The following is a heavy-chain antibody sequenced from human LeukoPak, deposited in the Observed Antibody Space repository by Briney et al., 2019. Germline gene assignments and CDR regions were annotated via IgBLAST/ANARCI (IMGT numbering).Heavy chain of an antibody. CDR2: INHSGST. CDR3: ARSHTVTPHYFDY. J-gene: IGHJ4*02. Sequence: SETLSLTCAVYGGSFSGYYWSWIRQPPEKGLEWIGEINHSGSTNYNPSLKSRVTISVDTSKNQFSLKLSSVTAADTAVYYCARSHTVTPHYFDYWGQGTLVTVSS. CDR1: GGSFSGYY. D-gene: IGHD4-17*01. V-gene: IGHV4-34*01.